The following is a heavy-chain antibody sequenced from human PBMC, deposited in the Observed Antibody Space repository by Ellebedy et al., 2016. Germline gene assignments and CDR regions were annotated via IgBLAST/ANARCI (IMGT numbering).Heavy chain of an antibody. CDR2: INSSSSII. CDR1: GFTFSSYS. J-gene: IGHJ4*02. D-gene: IGHD3-22*01. V-gene: IGHV3-48*02. CDR3: ARSSYTYYYDSSGYSHDY. Sequence: GESLKISCAASGFTFSSYSMNWVRQAPGKGLEWVSYINSSSSIIYYADSVKGRFTISRDNAKNSLYLPMNSLRDEDTTVYYCARSSYTYYYDSSGYSHDYWGQGTLVTVSS.